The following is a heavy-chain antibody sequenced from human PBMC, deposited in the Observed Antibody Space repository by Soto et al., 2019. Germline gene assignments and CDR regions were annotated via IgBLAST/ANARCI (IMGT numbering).Heavy chain of an antibody. CDR1: GYTFTSYA. CDR2: INAGNGNT. Sequence: ASVKVSCKASGYTFTSYAMHWVRQAPGQRLEWMGWINAGNGNTKYSQKFQGRVTITWDTSASTAYMELSSLRSEDTAVYYCARGGYCSGGSCYPGVAFDIWGQGTMVTVSS. V-gene: IGHV1-3*01. D-gene: IGHD2-15*01. J-gene: IGHJ3*02. CDR3: ARGGYCSGGSCYPGVAFDI.